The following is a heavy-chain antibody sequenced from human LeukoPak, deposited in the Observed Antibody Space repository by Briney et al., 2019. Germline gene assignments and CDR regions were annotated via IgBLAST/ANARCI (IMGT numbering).Heavy chain of an antibody. CDR2: ISYSGST. CDR1: GGSISSYY. D-gene: IGHD3-10*01. J-gene: IGHJ4*02. V-gene: IGHV4-59*01. CDR3: ARGRLGGSGSYYNVLDY. Sequence: PETLSLTCTVSGGSISSYYWSWIRQPPGKGLEWIGYISYSGSTNYNPSLKSRVTISVDTSRNQFSLKLSSVTAAATAVYYCARGRLGGSGSYYNVLDYWGQGTLVTVSS.